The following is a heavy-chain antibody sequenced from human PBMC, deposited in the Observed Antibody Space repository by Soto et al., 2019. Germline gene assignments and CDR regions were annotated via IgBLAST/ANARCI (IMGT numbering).Heavy chain of an antibody. Sequence: GGSLRLSFAASGFTFSSYSMNWVRQAPGKGLEWVSSISSSSSYIYYADSVKGRFTISRDNAKNSLYLQMKSLRAEDTAVYYCERYSSDGMDVWGQGTTVTVSS. CDR3: ERYSSDGMDV. J-gene: IGHJ6*02. CDR1: GFTFSSYS. V-gene: IGHV3-21*01. CDR2: ISSSSSYI. D-gene: IGHD5-18*01.